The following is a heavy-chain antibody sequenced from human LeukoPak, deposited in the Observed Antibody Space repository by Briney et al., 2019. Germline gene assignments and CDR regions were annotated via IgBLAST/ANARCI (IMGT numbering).Heavy chain of an antibody. J-gene: IGHJ4*02. Sequence: SETLSLTCTVSGGYISSYYWSWIRQPPGKGLEWIGYIFNSGSTNYNPSLKSRVTISVDTSKNQFSLKLSSVTAADTAVYFCALGDCSCTRCYVFDYWGQGTLVTVSS. D-gene: IGHD2-2*01. CDR2: IFNSGST. V-gene: IGHV4-59*01. CDR1: GGYISSYY. CDR3: ALGDCSCTRCYVFDY.